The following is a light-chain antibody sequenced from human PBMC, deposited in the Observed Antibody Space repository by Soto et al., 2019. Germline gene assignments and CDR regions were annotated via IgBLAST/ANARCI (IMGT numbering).Light chain of an antibody. CDR3: SSDISSSAPYV. Sequence: SALTQPASLSGSPGQSITISCTGTTSDIGGYNYVSWYQQHPGKAPKLMIYDVTRRPSGVSNRFSGSKSGNTASLTISWLQAEDEADYYCSSDISSSAPYVFGTGTKVTVL. V-gene: IGLV2-14*01. J-gene: IGLJ1*01. CDR1: TSDIGGYNY. CDR2: DVT.